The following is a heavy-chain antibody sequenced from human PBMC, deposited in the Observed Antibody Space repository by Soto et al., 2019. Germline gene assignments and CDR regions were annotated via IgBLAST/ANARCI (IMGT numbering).Heavy chain of an antibody. Sequence: QVQLVQSGPEVKKPEASVKVSCKASGYTFTNYYIHWVRQAPGQGLEWIGIINPSGSSTTYAQRFQGRVTMTRDTSTSTFYMELSGLRSEDTAVYYCARFPPIVGASHFDYWGQGTLVTVSS. CDR2: INPSGSST. D-gene: IGHD1-26*01. V-gene: IGHV1-46*01. CDR3: ARFPPIVGASHFDY. CDR1: GYTFTNYY. J-gene: IGHJ4*02.